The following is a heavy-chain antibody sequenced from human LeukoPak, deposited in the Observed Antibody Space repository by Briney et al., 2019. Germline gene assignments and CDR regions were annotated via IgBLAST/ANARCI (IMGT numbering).Heavy chain of an antibody. Sequence: SETLSLTCAVYGGSFSGYYWSWIRQPPGKGLEWIGEINHSGSTNYNPSLKSRVTISVDTSKNQFSLKLSSVTAADTAVYYCARGQDYYDSSGSYYYYGMDVWGQGTTVTVSS. D-gene: IGHD3-22*01. CDR3: ARGQDYYDSSGSYYYYGMDV. CDR2: INHSGST. J-gene: IGHJ6*02. V-gene: IGHV4-34*01. CDR1: GGSFSGYY.